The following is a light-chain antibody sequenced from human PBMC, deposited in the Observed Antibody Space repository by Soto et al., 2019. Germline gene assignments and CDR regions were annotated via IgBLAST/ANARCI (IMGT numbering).Light chain of an antibody. Sequence: DIQMTQSPSSLSASVGDRVTITCRASQSISSYLNWYQQKPGKAPNLLIYAASSLQSGVPSRFSGGGSGTEFTITISSLQPEDFGNYYCQQSYSTPKTFGQGTKVEIK. CDR1: QSISSY. V-gene: IGKV1-39*01. CDR2: AAS. CDR3: QQSYSTPKT. J-gene: IGKJ1*01.